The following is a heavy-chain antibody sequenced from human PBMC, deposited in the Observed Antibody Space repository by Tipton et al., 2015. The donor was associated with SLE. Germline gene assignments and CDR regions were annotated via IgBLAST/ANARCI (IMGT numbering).Heavy chain of an antibody. CDR2: ISYDGSNK. CDR3: ASLEYDFWSGYDY. D-gene: IGHD3-3*01. V-gene: IGHV3-30*04. Sequence: SLRLSCAASGFTFSSYAMHWVRQAPGKGLEWVAVISYDGSNKYYADSVKGRFTISRDNSKNTLYLQMNSLRAEDTAVYYCASLEYDFWSGYDYWGQGTLVTVSS. CDR1: GFTFSSYA. J-gene: IGHJ4*02.